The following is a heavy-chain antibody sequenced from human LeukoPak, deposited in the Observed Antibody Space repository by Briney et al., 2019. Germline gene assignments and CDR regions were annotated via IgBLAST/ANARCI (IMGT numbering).Heavy chain of an antibody. CDR3: ARKTDSGGQGDY. CDR1: GFTFSSYA. Sequence: GGSLRLSCAASGFTFSSYAMSWVRQAPGKGLECVSVIYSGGNTYYADSVKGRFTISRDNSKNRLYLQMNSLRAEDTAVYYCARKTDSGGQGDYWGPGTLVTVSS. J-gene: IGHJ4*02. V-gene: IGHV3-66*01. D-gene: IGHD3-22*01. CDR2: IYSGGNT.